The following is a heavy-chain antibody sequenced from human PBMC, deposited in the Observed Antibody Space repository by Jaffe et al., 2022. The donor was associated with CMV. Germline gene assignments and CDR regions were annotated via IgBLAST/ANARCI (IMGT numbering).Heavy chain of an antibody. CDR3: AKDQPEADYYDSSGYYSPGGMDV. CDR2: ISWNSGSI. V-gene: IGHV3-9*01. CDR1: GFTFDDYA. J-gene: IGHJ6*02. Sequence: EVQLVESGGGLVQPGRSLRLSCAASGFTFDDYAMHWVRQAPGKGLEWVSGISWNSGSIGYADSVKGRFTISRDNAKNSLYLQMNSLRAEDTALYYCAKDQPEADYYDSSGYYSPGGMDVWGQGTTVTVSS. D-gene: IGHD3-22*01.